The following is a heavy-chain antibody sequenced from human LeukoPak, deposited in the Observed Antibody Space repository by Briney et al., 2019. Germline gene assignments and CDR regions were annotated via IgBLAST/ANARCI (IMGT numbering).Heavy chain of an antibody. CDR1: GGTFSSYA. Sequence: GASVKVSCKASGGTFSSYAISWVRQAPGQGLEWMGRIIPILGIANYAQKFQGRVTITADKSTSTAYMELSSLKSEDTAVYYCVTIYNLHSATGPDNWFDPWGQGTLVTVSS. CDR3: VTIYNLHSATGPDNWFDP. V-gene: IGHV1-69*04. CDR2: IIPILGIA. J-gene: IGHJ5*02. D-gene: IGHD1-1*01.